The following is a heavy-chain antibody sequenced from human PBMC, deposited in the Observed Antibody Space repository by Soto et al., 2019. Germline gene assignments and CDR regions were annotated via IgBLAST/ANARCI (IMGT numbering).Heavy chain of an antibody. Sequence: ASVKVSCKASGYTFTSYGISWVRQAPGQGLEWMGWISTYSGNTDYAQKFQGRITMTTDTSTDTVYMELRSLRSDDTAVYFCARNLFGVIIMGDYWGQGTLITVSS. J-gene: IGHJ4*02. CDR2: ISTYSGNT. CDR3: ARNLFGVIIMGDY. D-gene: IGHD3-3*01. V-gene: IGHV1-18*04. CDR1: GYTFTSYG.